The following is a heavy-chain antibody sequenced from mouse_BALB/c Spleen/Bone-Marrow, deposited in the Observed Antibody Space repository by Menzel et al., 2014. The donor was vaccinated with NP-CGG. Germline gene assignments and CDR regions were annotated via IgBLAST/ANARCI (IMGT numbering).Heavy chain of an antibody. CDR2: ISNGGGST. J-gene: IGHJ3*01. V-gene: IGHV5-12*01. CDR3: ASTYYGNPFAY. D-gene: IGHD2-10*01. Sequence: EVQVVESGGGLVQPGGSLKLSCAPSGFTFSDYYMYWVRQTPEKRLEWVAYISNGGGSTYYPDTVKGRFTISRDNAKNTLYLQMSRLKSEDTAMYYCASTYYGNPFAYWGQGTLVTVSA. CDR1: GFTFSDYY.